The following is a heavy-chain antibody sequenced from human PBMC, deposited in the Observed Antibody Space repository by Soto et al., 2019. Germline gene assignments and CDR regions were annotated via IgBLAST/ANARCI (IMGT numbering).Heavy chain of an antibody. CDR3: ARPYRDMANWLDP. V-gene: IGHV3-30*03. D-gene: IGHD1-26*01. CDR1: GFSISTYG. J-gene: IGHJ5*02. CDR2: ISRDGSNK. Sequence: QVQLVESGGGVVQPGRSLRLSCVASGFSISTYGMHWVRQAPGKGLEWVAVISRDGSNKLYADSVKGRFSISRDNTKNTLYLQVSSLRVEDTAVYYCARPYRDMANWLDPWGQGTQVTVSS.